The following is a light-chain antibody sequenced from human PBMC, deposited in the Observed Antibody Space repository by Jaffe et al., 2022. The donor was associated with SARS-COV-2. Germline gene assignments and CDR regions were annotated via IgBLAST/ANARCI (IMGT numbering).Light chain of an antibody. CDR3: QQYGGSPGT. J-gene: IGKJ4*01. Sequence: DIVLTQSPGTLSLSPGDGASLFCRASQNVISGYLAWYQQRPGLAPRLLVYGISNRATGIPDRFSGSGSGTEFTLTISRLEPEDFAVYYCQQYGGSPGTFGGGTRVEVK. V-gene: IGKV3-20*01. CDR2: GIS. CDR1: QNVISGY.